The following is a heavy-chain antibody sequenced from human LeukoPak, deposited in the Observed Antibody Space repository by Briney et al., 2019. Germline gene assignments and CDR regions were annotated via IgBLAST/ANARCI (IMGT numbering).Heavy chain of an antibody. CDR3: ARDRDYGGNYGQYFDY. V-gene: IGHV1-69*04. CDR2: IIPILGIA. CDR1: GGTFSSYA. Sequence: ASVKVSCKASGGTFSSYAISWVRQAPGQGLEWMGRIIPILGIANYAQKFQGRVTITADESTSTAYMELSSLRSEDTAVYYCARDRDYGGNYGQYFDYWGQGTLVTVSS. D-gene: IGHD4-23*01. J-gene: IGHJ4*02.